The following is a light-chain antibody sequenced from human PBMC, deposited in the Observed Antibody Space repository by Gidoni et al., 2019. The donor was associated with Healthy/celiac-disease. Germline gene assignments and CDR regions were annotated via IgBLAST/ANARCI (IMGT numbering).Light chain of an antibody. Sequence: IQMTQSPSTLSASVGDRVTITCRASQSISSWLAWYQQKPGKAPKLLIYKASSLQSGVPSRFSGSGSGTEFTLTISSLQPDDFATYYCQQYNSYSVTFGQXTKVEIK. CDR3: QQYNSYSVT. CDR2: KAS. V-gene: IGKV1-5*03. J-gene: IGKJ1*01. CDR1: QSISSW.